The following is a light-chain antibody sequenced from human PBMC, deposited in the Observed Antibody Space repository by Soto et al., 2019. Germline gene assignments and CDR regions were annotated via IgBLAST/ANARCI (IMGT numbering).Light chain of an antibody. J-gene: IGLJ1*01. Sequence: QSALTQPASVSGSPGQSITISCTGTSSDVGGYNYVSWYQQHPGKAPKLMIFDVSNRPSGVSNRFSGSKSGKTASLTISGLQADDEADYYCSSYTSSRTYVFGTGTKLTVL. CDR1: SSDVGGYNY. V-gene: IGLV2-14*01. CDR2: DVS. CDR3: SSYTSSRTYV.